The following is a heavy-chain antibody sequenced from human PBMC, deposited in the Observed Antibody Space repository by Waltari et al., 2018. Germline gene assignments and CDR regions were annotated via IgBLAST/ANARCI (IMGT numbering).Heavy chain of an antibody. V-gene: IGHV4-39*01. J-gene: IGHJ4*02. CDR2: INYSGST. D-gene: IGHD3-22*01. CDR3: ARHSPAYDSSGYYSPHFDY. CDR1: GGSISSSSYY. Sequence: QLQLQESGPGLVKPSETLSLTCTVSGGSISSSSYYWGWVRQPPWTGREGIGGINYSGSTYYTPPLKSRFTISVDTSKNQFSLKLRSVTAADTAVYYCARHSPAYDSSGYYSPHFDYWGQGTLVTVSS.